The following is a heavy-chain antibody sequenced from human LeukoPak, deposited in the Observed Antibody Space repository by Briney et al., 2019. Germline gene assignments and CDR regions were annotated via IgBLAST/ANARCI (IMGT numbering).Heavy chain of an antibody. CDR2: IHHRAGA. CDR3: ARGPVRDDGLTGISYYFGLDV. V-gene: IGHV4-34*01. D-gene: IGHD2-21*02. Sequence: SETLSLTCAVYGGSFTDYYWSWIRHPPAKGLEWIGEIHHRAGANYNPSLWGRVTISADTSKNQFSLHLTSVTAADTATFYCARGPVRDDGLTGISYYFGLDVWGHGTTVTVFS. J-gene: IGHJ6*02. CDR1: GGSFTDYY.